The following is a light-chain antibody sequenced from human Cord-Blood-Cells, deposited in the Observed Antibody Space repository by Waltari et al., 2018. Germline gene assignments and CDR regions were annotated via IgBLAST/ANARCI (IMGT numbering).Light chain of an antibody. CDR3: CSYAGSSTL. J-gene: IGLJ3*02. Sequence: QSALTQPASVSGSPGQSITISCTGHSSDVGSYNLVSWYQQHPGKAPKLMIYEGSKRPSGVSNRFSGSKSGNTASLTISGLQAEDEADYYCCSYAGSSTLFGGGTKLTVL. V-gene: IGLV2-23*01. CDR2: EGS. CDR1: SSDVGSYNL.